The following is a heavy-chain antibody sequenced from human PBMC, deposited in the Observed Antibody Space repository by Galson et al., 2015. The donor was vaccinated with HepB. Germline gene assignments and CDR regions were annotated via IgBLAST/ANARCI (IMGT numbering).Heavy chain of an antibody. CDR3: ARQRRYDFWSGYLDN. J-gene: IGHJ4*02. D-gene: IGHD3-3*01. V-gene: IGHV3-53*01. CDR2: IYSGGTT. Sequence: SLRLSCAASGFTVSSNYMSWVRQAPGKGLEWVSVIYSGGTTYYADSVKGRFTISRDNAKNTVYLQMNSLRAEDTAVYYCARQRRYDFWSGYLDNWGQGTLVTVSS. CDR1: GFTVSSNY.